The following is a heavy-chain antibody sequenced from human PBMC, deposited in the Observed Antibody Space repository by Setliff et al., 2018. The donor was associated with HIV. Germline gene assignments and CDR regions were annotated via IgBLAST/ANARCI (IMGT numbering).Heavy chain of an antibody. CDR1: GGSFSGYY. D-gene: IGHD1-26*01. CDR3: ARRRWELLKRGAAFDI. V-gene: IGHV4-34*01. J-gene: IGHJ3*02. Sequence: SETLSLTCAVYGGSFSGYYWSWIRQPPGKGLEWIGEINHSGSTNYNPSLKSRVTISVDTSKNQFSLKLSSVTAADTAVCYCARRRWELLKRGAAFDIWGQGTMVTVSS. CDR2: INHSGST.